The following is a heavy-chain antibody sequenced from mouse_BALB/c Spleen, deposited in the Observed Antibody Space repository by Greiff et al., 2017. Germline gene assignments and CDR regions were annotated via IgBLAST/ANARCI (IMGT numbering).Heavy chain of an antibody. Sequence: EVQGVESGGGLVQPGGSRKLSCAASGFTFSSFGMHWVRQAPEKGLEWVAYISSGSSTNYYADTVKGRFTISRDNPKNTLFLQMTSLRSEDTAMYYYARADGYYGWAMDYWGQGTSVTVSS. V-gene: IGHV5-17*02. CDR2: ISSGSSTN. CDR1: GFTFSSFG. D-gene: IGHD2-3*01. J-gene: IGHJ4*01. CDR3: ARADGYYGWAMDY.